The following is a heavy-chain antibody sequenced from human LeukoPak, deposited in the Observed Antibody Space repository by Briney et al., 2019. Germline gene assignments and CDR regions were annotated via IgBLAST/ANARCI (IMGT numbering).Heavy chain of an antibody. Sequence: SETLSLTCTVSGGSISSNYWSWIRQPPGKGLEWIGYIYYSGTTNYNPSLKSRVTISVDTSKNQFSLNLNSVTAADTAVYYCARDSSGWSNAFDIWGQGTMVTVSS. V-gene: IGHV4-59*01. D-gene: IGHD6-19*01. CDR1: GGSISSNY. J-gene: IGHJ3*02. CDR2: IYYSGTT. CDR3: ARDSSGWSNAFDI.